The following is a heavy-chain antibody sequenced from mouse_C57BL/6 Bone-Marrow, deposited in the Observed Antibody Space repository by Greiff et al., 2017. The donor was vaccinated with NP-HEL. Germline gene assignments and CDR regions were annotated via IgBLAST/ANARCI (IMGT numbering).Heavy chain of an antibody. V-gene: IGHV1-47*01. Sequence: VKLQQSGAELVKPGASVKMSCKASGYTFTTYPIEWMKQNHGKSLEWIGNFHPYNDDTKYNEKFKGKATLTVEKSYSTVYLELSRLTSYDSAFYYCARRGGPYYYAMDYWGQGTSVTVSS. CDR2: FHPYNDDT. J-gene: IGHJ4*01. CDR1: GYTFTTYP. CDR3: ARRGGPYYYAMDY. D-gene: IGHD1-1*02.